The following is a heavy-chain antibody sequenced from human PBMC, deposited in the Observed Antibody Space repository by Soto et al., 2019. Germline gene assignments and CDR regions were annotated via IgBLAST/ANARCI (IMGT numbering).Heavy chain of an antibody. V-gene: IGHV3-30*18. D-gene: IGHD5-18*01. CDR3: AKDREQLWPYYYYGMAV. CDR2: ISYDGSNK. J-gene: IGHJ6*04. CDR1: GFTFSSYG. Sequence: GVSLRLSCAASGFTFSSYGMHWVRQAPGKGLEWVAVISYDGSNKYYADSVKGRFTISRDNSKNTLYLQMNSLRAEDTAVYYCAKDREQLWPYYYYGMAVWGKGTTVTVSS.